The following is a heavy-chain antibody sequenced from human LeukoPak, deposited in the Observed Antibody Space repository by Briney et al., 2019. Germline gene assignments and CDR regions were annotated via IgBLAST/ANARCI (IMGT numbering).Heavy chain of an antibody. Sequence: GASVKVSCKASGGTFSSYAISWVRQASGQGLEWMGGIIPIFGTANYAQKFQGRVTITTDESTSTAYMELSSLRSEDTAVYYCARVQYYYDNSGYYLDWFDPWGQGTLVTVSS. V-gene: IGHV1-69*05. J-gene: IGHJ5*02. CDR1: GGTFSSYA. CDR2: IIPIFGTA. D-gene: IGHD3-22*01. CDR3: ARVQYYYDNSGYYLDWFDP.